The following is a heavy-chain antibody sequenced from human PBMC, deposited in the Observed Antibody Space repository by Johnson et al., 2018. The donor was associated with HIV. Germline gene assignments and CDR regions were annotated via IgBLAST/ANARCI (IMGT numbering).Heavy chain of an antibody. Sequence: QVQLVESGGGVVQPGRSLRLSCAASGFTFSSYAMHWVRQAPGKGLELVAVISYDGSNKYYADSVKGRFTISRDNSKNTLYLQMNSLKPEDTAVYYCARGIRFVEAGRENDGFDVWGQGTVVTVSS. J-gene: IGHJ3*01. CDR1: GFTFSSYA. D-gene: IGHD4-17*01. CDR2: ISYDGSNK. CDR3: ARGIRFVEAGRENDGFDV. V-gene: IGHV3-30*14.